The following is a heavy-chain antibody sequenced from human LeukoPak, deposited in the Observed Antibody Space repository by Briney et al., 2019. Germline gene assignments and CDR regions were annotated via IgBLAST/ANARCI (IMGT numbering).Heavy chain of an antibody. V-gene: IGHV1-18*04. D-gene: IGHD2-2*01. J-gene: IGHJ4*02. CDR3: AISTLFSAAMNFDY. CDR1: GYTFTSYG. Sequence: ASVKVSCKASGYTFTSYGISWVQQAPGQGLEWMGWISAYNGNTNYAQKLQGRVTMTTDTSTSTAYMELRSLRSDDTAVYYCAISTLFSAAMNFDYWGQGTLVTVSS. CDR2: ISAYNGNT.